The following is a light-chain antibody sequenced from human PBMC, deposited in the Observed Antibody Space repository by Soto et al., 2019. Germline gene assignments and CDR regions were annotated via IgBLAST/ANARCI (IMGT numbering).Light chain of an antibody. V-gene: IGKV1-5*01. CDR3: QQYNSYPYT. CDR2: DAS. J-gene: IGKJ2*01. Sequence: DIQMTQSPSTLSASVGDRVTFTCRASQSISGWLAWYQQKPGKAPELLIYDASRLESGVPSRFSGSGSGTEFSLTISSLQPDDFASYYCQQYNSYPYTFGQGTKLEIK. CDR1: QSISGW.